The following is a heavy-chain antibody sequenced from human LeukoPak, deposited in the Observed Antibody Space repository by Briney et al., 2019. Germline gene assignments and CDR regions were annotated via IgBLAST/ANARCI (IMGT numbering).Heavy chain of an antibody. J-gene: IGHJ5*02. CDR3: ARERVWRYCGGDSCGWFDP. Sequence: SETLSLTCTVSGGSISSGSYYWSWIRQPAGKGLEWIGRIYTSGSTNYNPSLKSRVTISVDTSKNQFSLKLSSVTAADTAVYYCARERVWRYCGGDSCGWFDPWGQGTLVTVSS. D-gene: IGHD2-21*02. CDR1: GGSISSGSYY. V-gene: IGHV4-61*02. CDR2: IYTSGST.